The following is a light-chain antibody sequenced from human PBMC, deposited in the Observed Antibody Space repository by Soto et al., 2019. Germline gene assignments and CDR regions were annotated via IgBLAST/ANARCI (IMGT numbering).Light chain of an antibody. CDR3: QQYGVSPT. V-gene: IGKV3-20*01. Sequence: TQSPGTPSLSPGERATLSCRASQTISNTFLAWYQQRPGQAPRLLIYGASGRAAGIPDRFSGSGSGTDFTLSISRLEPEDFAVYYCQQYGVSPTFGGGTKVDIK. CDR1: QTISNTF. J-gene: IGKJ4*01. CDR2: GAS.